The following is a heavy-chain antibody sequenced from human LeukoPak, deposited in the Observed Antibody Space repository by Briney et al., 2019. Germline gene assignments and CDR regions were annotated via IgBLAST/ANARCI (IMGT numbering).Heavy chain of an antibody. J-gene: IGHJ4*02. V-gene: IGHV4-30-4*08. D-gene: IGHD5-18*01. CDR3: ARSEGDGYSYGYFKT. CDR1: GGSISSSSYY. CDR2: IYYSGST. Sequence: SETLSLTCTVSGGSISSSSYYWGWIRQPPGKGLEWIGYIYYSGSTYYNPSLKSRVTISVDTSKNQFSLKLSSVTAADTAVYYCARSEGDGYSYGYFKTWGQGTLVTVSS.